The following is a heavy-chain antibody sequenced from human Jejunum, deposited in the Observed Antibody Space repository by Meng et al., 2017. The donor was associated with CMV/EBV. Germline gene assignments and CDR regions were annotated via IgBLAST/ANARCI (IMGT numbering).Heavy chain of an antibody. CDR1: GFSLSTRGME. Sequence: FSGFSLSTRGMEVAWIRQAPGKALEWLALIYWNDDKRYSPSLNSRLTITKDTSKNQVVLTMTNMDPADTATYYCARSTTDHYYGRDVWGQGTMVTVSS. D-gene: IGHD1-14*01. CDR2: IYWNDDK. CDR3: ARSTTDHYYGRDV. J-gene: IGHJ6*02. V-gene: IGHV2-5*01.